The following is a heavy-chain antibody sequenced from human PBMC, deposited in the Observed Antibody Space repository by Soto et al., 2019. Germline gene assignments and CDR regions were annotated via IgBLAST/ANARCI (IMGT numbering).Heavy chain of an antibody. CDR3: ARDEGSGYDSDY. V-gene: IGHV1-69*08. D-gene: IGHD5-12*01. Sequence: QVQLVQSGAEEKKPGSSVKVSCKASGGTFSSYTISWVRQAPGQGLEWMGRIIPMLGITNYEQKFQGRVTITADKSTSTAYMELSSLRSEDTAVYYCARDEGSGYDSDYWGQGTLVTVSS. J-gene: IGHJ4*02. CDR2: IIPMLGIT. CDR1: GGTFSSYT.